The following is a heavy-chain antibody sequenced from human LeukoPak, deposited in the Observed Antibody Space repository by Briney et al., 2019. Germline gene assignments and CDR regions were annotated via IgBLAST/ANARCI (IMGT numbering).Heavy chain of an antibody. CDR1: GFTFSAYS. CDR2: VSWNSGSI. CDR3: ARGGSGYSYGKIDS. D-gene: IGHD5-18*01. Sequence: GGSLRLSCAASGFTFSAYSMNWVRQAPGKGLEWVSGVSWNSGSIGYADSVKGRFTISRDNAKNSLYLQMNSLRDEDTAVYYCARGGSGYSYGKIDSWGQGILVTVSS. V-gene: IGHV3-48*02. J-gene: IGHJ4*02.